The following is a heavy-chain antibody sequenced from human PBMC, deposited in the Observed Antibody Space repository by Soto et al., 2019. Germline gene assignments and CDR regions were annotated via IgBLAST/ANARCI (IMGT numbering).Heavy chain of an antibody. J-gene: IGHJ6*02. CDR2: IDPSDSYT. V-gene: IGHV5-10-1*01. D-gene: IGHD2-2*01. CDR1: GYSFTSYW. CDR3: ASFGISSTFPYYYGMDV. Sequence: PGESLKISCKGSGYSFTSYWISWVRQMPGKGLEWMGRIDPSDSYTNYSPSFQGHVTISADKSISTAYLQWSSLKASDTAMYYCASFGISSTFPYYYGMDVWGQGTTVTVSS.